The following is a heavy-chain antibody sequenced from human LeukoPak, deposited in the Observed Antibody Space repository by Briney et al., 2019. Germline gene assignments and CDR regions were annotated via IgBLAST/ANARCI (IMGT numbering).Heavy chain of an antibody. J-gene: IGHJ4*02. CDR3: ARVGSYCFEY. D-gene: IGHD3-10*01. CDR1: GDXINAYY. V-gene: IGHV4-59*01. Sequence: SETLSLTCTVSGDXINAYYXXWIXXPPGKXLEWIGYIDYSGATNYNPSLKSRVTMSVDTSKHQFSLKLSSVTAADTAVYYCARVGSYCFEYWGQGTLVTVSS. CDR2: IDYSGAT.